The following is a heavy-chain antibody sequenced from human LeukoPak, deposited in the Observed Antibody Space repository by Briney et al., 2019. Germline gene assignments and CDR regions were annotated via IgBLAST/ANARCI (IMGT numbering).Heavy chain of an antibody. CDR3: APLPSDWNDSGFFDY. CDR2: IIPIFGTA. V-gene: IGHV1-69*13. D-gene: IGHD1-1*01. Sequence: ASVKVSCKASGGTFSSYAISWVRQAPGQGLEWMGGIIPIFGTANYAQKFQGRVTITADESTSTAYMELSSLRSEDTAVYYCAPLPSDWNDSGFFDYWGQGTLVTVSS. CDR1: GGTFSSYA. J-gene: IGHJ4*02.